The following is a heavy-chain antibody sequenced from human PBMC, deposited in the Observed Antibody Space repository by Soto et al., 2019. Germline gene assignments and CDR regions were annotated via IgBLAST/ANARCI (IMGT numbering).Heavy chain of an antibody. D-gene: IGHD3-22*01. CDR3: ARGAYYDSSVGGAFDI. CDR1: GGTFSSYA. CDR2: IIPIFGTA. Sequence: SVKVSCKASGGTFSSYAISWVRQAPGQGLEWMGGIIPIFGTANYAQKFQGRVTITADESTSTAYMELSSLRSGDTAVYYCARGAYYDSSVGGAFDIWGQGTMVTVS. V-gene: IGHV1-69*13. J-gene: IGHJ3*02.